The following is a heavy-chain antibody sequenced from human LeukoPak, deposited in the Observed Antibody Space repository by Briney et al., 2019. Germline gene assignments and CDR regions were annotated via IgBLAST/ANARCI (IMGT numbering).Heavy chain of an antibody. V-gene: IGHV4-31*03. CDR3: ARLNIIGSSPVHHYDY. J-gene: IGHJ4*02. D-gene: IGHD6-13*01. Sequence: SETLSLTCTVSGGSISNGGYYWSWIRQHPGKGLEWIGYIYYSGSTYYNPSLKSRVTISVDTSKNQFSLKLSSVTAADTAVYYCARLNIIGSSPVHHYDYWGQGTLVTVSS. CDR2: IYYSGST. CDR1: GGSISNGGYY.